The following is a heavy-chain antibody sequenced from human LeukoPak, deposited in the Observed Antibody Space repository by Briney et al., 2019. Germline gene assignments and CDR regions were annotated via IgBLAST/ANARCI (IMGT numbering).Heavy chain of an antibody. CDR2: IYPGDSDT. V-gene: IGHV5-51*01. Sequence: GESLKISCKGSGYNFTSYWIGWVRQMPGKGLEWMGIIYPGDSDTRYSPSFQGQVTISADKSISTAYLQWSSLKASDTAIFYCARSLLRSSWYNWFDPWGQGTLVTVSS. J-gene: IGHJ5*02. D-gene: IGHD6-13*01. CDR3: ARSLLRSSWYNWFDP. CDR1: GYNFTSYW.